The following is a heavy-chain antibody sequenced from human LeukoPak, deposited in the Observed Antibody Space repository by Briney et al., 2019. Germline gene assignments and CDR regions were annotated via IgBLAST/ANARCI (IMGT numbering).Heavy chain of an antibody. CDR2: IYYSGST. CDR3: ARHVTGYSSGWTYFDY. CDR1: GGSISSSSYY. J-gene: IGHJ4*02. D-gene: IGHD6-19*01. Sequence: SETLSLTCTVSGGSISSSSYYWGWIRQPPGKGLEWIGSIYYSGSTYYNPSLKSRVTISVDTSKNQFSLKLSSVTAADTAVYYCARHVTGYSSGWTYFDYWGQGTLVTVSS. V-gene: IGHV4-39*01.